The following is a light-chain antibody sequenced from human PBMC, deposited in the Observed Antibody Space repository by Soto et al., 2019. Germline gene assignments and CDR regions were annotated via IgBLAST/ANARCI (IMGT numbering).Light chain of an antibody. CDR2: GTS. CDR3: QQGYSPLLT. V-gene: IGKV1-39*01. Sequence: DIQMTQSPSSLSASVGDRVTLTCRASQSISKYLNWYQPKSGKGPKLLIYGTSTLQSGVPSRFSGSGSGTDFTLTISNLQPEDFAVYYCQQGYSPLLTFGGGTKVDIK. CDR1: QSISKY. J-gene: IGKJ4*01.